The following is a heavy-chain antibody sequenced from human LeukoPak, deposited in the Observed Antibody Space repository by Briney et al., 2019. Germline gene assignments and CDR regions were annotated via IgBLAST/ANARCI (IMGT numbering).Heavy chain of an antibody. D-gene: IGHD2-2*01. CDR3: VRGGYCGSSICYSLNAFDI. CDR2: IRTAGSTI. CDR1: GFTFSNYE. J-gene: IGHJ3*02. Sequence: GGSLRLSCAASGFTFSNYEMNWVRQAPGKGLEWVSYIRTAGSTIYYADSVKGRFTISRDDANNSLYLQMNSLRAEDTAVYYCVRGGYCGSSICYSLNAFDIWGQGTTVTVSA. V-gene: IGHV3-48*03.